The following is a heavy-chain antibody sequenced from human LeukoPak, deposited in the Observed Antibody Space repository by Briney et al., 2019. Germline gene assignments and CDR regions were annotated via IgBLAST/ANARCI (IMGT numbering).Heavy chain of an antibody. CDR2: INPDRGDR. Sequence: ASVKVSCKASGYSFTSHYMHWVRQAPGQGLEWMGWINPDRGDRNHAQKFQGRVSMTRETTSSTAYMELSSLRSDDTAVYYCARDWLLRYSQGGFDTWGQGSRVTVSS. V-gene: IGHV1-2*02. J-gene: IGHJ4*02. CDR3: ARDWLLRYSQGGFDT. D-gene: IGHD3-9*01. CDR1: GYSFTSHY.